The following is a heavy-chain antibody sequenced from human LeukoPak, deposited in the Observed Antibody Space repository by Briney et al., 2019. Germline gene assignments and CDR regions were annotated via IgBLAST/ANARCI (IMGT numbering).Heavy chain of an antibody. V-gene: IGHV1-2*02. J-gene: IGHJ3*02. D-gene: IGHD2-8*01. Sequence: ASVKVSCKASAYTFTGYYLHLVRQAPGQVPEWVGWIDPNNGDTDYAQEFQGRVSMTRVRSISTAYMELSRLTSDDTAVYYCARRSRNGLDAFDIWGQGTMVTVSS. CDR3: ARRSRNGLDAFDI. CDR1: AYTFTGYY. CDR2: IDPNNGDT.